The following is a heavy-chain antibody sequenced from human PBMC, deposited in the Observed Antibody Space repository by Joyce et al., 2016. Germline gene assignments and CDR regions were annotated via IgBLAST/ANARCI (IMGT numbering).Heavy chain of an antibody. Sequence: QVQLQESSPGLVKPSGTLSLTCAVSGGSISSAHWWSWVRQPPGKGLEWIGEIYLGGSTTYTPSLKSRVTISVDKSKNQLSLKMNSVTAADTAVYYCARNGAYSQDSWGQGTLVTVSS. CDR3: ARNGAYSQDS. CDR1: GGSISSAHW. D-gene: IGHD5-12*01. CDR2: IYLGGST. J-gene: IGHJ5*01. V-gene: IGHV4-4*02.